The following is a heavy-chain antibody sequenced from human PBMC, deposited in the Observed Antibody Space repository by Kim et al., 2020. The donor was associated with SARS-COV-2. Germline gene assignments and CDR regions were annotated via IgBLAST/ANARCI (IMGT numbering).Heavy chain of an antibody. V-gene: IGHV1-18*04. J-gene: IGHJ6*02. CDR2: ISAYNGNT. D-gene: IGHD2-2*02. CDR1: GYTFTSYG. CDR3: AKDSNIVVVPAAITSLNAQEYYYYYYGMDV. Sequence: ASVKVSCKASGYTFTSYGISWVRQAPGQGLEWMGWISAYNGNTNYAQKLQGRVTMTTDTSTSTAYMELRSLRSDDTAVYYCAKDSNIVVVPAAITSLNAQEYYYYYYGMDVWGQGTTVTVSS.